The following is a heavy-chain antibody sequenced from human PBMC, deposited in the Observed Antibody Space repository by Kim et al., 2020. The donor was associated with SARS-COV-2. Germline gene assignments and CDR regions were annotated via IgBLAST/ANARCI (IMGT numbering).Heavy chain of an antibody. D-gene: IGHD3-3*01. CDR3: ARESPFRVVIMYNDY. Sequence: DDVQGRSTISSDNAKNSLYLQMNSLRAEDAAVYYCARESPFRVVIMYNDYWGQGTLVTVSS. V-gene: IGHV3-11*04. J-gene: IGHJ4*02.